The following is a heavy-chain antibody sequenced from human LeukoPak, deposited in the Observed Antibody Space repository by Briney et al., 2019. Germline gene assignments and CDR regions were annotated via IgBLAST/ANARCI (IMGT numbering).Heavy chain of an antibody. CDR1: GFTVSSNY. CDR2: IYSGGST. D-gene: IGHD3-9*01. J-gene: IGHJ4*02. Sequence: PGGSLRLSCAASGFTVSSNYMSWVRQAPGKGLEWVSVIYSGGSTYYADSVKGRFTISRDNSKNTLYLQMNSLRAEDTAVYYCARAQPYYDILTGYGEAYYFDYWGQGTLVTVSS. V-gene: IGHV3-53*01. CDR3: ARAQPYYDILTGYGEAYYFDY.